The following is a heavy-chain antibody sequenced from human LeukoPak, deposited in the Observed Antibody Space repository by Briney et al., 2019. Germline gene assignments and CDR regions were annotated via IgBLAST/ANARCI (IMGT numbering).Heavy chain of an antibody. CDR2: IIPILGIA. CDR3: NFDSSGYRRNDY. V-gene: IGHV1-69*04. D-gene: IGHD3-22*01. CDR1: GGTFSSYA. Sequence: GASVKVSCTASGGTFSSYAISWVRQAPGQGLEWMGRIIPILGIANYAQKFQGRVTITADKSTSTAYMELSSLRSEDTAVYYCNFDSSGYRRNDYWGQGTLVTVSS. J-gene: IGHJ4*02.